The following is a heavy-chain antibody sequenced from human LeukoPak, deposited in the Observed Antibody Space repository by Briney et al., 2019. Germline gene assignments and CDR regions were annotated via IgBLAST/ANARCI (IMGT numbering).Heavy chain of an antibody. CDR3: ARGAGTGPTASNSHHDY. CDR2: INHSGST. Sequence: EASETLSLTCAVYGGSFSGYCWSWIRQPPGKGLEWIGEINHSGSTNYNPSLKSRVTISVDTPKNQFSLKLSSVTAADTAVYYCARGAGTGPTASNSHHDYWGQGTLVTVSS. CDR1: GGSFSGYC. V-gene: IGHV4-34*01. J-gene: IGHJ4*02. D-gene: IGHD3-10*01.